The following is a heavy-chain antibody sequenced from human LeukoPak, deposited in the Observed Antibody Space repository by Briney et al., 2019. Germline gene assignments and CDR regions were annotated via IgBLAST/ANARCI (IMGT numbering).Heavy chain of an antibody. Sequence: SETLSLTCAVYGGSFSGYYWSWIRQPPGKGLEWIGEINHSGSTNYNPSLKSRVTISVDTSKNQFSLKLSSVTAADTAVYYCARATTTAITTSVRRANYYHGMDVWGKGTTVTVSS. CDR1: GGSFSGYY. V-gene: IGHV4-34*01. CDR2: INHSGST. J-gene: IGHJ6*04. D-gene: IGHD2-21*02. CDR3: ARATTTAITTSVRRANYYHGMDV.